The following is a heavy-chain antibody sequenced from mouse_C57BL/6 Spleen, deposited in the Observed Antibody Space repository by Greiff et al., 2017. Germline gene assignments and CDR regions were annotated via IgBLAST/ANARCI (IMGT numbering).Heavy chain of an antibody. CDR1: GFTFSSYA. CDR3: ARDRDGYLYYFDY. CDR2: ISDGGSYT. J-gene: IGHJ2*01. V-gene: IGHV5-4*01. Sequence: EVKVVESGGGLVKPGGSLKLSCAASGFTFSSYAMSWVRQTPEKRLEWVATISDGGSYTYYPDNVKGRFTISRDNAKNKLYLQMSHLKSEDTAMYYCARDRDGYLYYFDYWGQGTTLTVSS. D-gene: IGHD2-3*01.